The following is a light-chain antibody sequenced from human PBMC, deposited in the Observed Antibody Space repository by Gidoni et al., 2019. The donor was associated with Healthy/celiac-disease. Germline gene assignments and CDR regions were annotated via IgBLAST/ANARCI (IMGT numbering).Light chain of an antibody. CDR3: QKYNSAPLIT. J-gene: IGKJ5*01. CDR1: QGISNY. Sequence: DIQMTQYPSSLSASVGDRVTITCRASQGISNYLAWYQQKPGKVPKLLIYAASTLQSGVPSRLSGSGSGTDFTLTISSLQPEDVATYYCQKYNSAPLITFGQGTRLEIK. CDR2: AAS. V-gene: IGKV1-27*01.